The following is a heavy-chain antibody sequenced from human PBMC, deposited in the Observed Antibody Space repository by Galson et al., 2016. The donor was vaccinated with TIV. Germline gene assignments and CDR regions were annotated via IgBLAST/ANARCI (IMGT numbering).Heavy chain of an antibody. CDR2: ISDGGNT. CDR3: ARARVVDATYYYYYYGMDV. V-gene: IGHV3-66*02. J-gene: IGHJ6*02. Sequence: SLRLSCAASRLSVSINYMTWVRQAPGKGLEWVSLISDGGNTYYPDSVKGRFTISRDNSKNTLYLQMNSLTVEDTAVYYCARARVVDATYYYYYYGMDVWGQGTAVTVSS. D-gene: IGHD2-15*01. CDR1: RLSVSINY.